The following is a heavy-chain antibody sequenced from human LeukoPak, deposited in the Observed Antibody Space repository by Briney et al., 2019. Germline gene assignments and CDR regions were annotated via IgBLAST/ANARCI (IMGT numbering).Heavy chain of an antibody. CDR2: VRSETDGGTT. D-gene: IGHD2-2*01. CDR3: TTLSYAAAPT. V-gene: IGHV3-15*01. CDR1: GFTFSNAW. Sequence: GGSLRLSCAASGFTFSNAWMSWVRQAPGKGLEWVRRVRSETDGGTTDYAAPVQGRFTISRDDSKNTLYLQMNSLETDDTAVYYCTTLSYAAAPTWGQGTLVTVSS. J-gene: IGHJ5*02.